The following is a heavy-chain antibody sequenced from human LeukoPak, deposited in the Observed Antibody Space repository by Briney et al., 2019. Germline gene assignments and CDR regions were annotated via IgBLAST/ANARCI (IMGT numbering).Heavy chain of an antibody. CDR1: GYTFTTYG. CDR3: ARDREAARPGWFDP. Sequence: ASVKVSCKASGYTFTTYGISWVRQAPGQRLEWMGWISAYNGNTNYAQKLQGRVTMTTDTSTSTAYMELRSLRSYDTAVYYCARDREAARPGWFDPWGQGTLVTVSS. CDR2: ISAYNGNT. V-gene: IGHV1-18*01. J-gene: IGHJ5*02. D-gene: IGHD6-6*01.